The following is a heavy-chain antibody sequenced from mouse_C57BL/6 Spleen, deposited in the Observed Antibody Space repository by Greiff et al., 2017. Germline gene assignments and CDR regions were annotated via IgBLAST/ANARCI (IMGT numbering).Heavy chain of an antibody. V-gene: IGHV1-5*01. CDR2: IYPGNSDT. CDR3: TRSGSYDGYFDY. CDR1: GYTFTSYW. Sequence: VQLQQSGTVLARPGASVKMSCKTSGYTFTSYWMHWVKQRPGRGLEWIGAIYPGNSDTSYNQKFKGKAKLTAVTSASTAYMELSSLTNEDSAVYYCTRSGSYDGYFDYWGQGTTLTVSS. D-gene: IGHD2-14*01. J-gene: IGHJ2*01.